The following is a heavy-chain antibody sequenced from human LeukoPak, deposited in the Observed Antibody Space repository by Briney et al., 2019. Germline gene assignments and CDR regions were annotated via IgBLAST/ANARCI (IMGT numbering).Heavy chain of an antibody. D-gene: IGHD2-2*01. CDR1: GGSISSGGYS. CDR3: AIVVQKKNWFDP. CDR2: IYLSGST. J-gene: IGHJ5*02. Sequence: SGTLSLTCAVSGGSISSGGYSWSWIRQPPGKGLEWIGYIYLSGSTYCNPSLKSRVTISVDRSKNQFSLKLSSETAADTAVYYCAIVVQKKNWFDPWGQGTLVTVSS. V-gene: IGHV4-30-2*01.